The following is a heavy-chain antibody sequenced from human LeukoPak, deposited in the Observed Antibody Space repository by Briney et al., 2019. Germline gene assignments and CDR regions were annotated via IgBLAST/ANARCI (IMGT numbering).Heavy chain of an antibody. CDR1: GFTFSSYS. Sequence: PGGSLRLSCAASGFTFSSYSMNWVRQAPGKGLEWVSSISSSSSYIYYADSVKGRFTISRDNSKNTLYLQMNSLRAEDTAVYYCARDTYSSGRRQFDYWGQGTLVTVSS. J-gene: IGHJ4*02. CDR2: ISSSSSYI. D-gene: IGHD6-19*01. V-gene: IGHV3-21*01. CDR3: ARDTYSSGRRQFDY.